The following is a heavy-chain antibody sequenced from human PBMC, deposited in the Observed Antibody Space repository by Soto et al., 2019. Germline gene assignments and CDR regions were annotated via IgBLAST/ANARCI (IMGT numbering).Heavy chain of an antibody. D-gene: IGHD2-15*01. J-gene: IGHJ4*02. CDR3: AREGYCSGGSCYLCDY. Sequence: GGSLRLSCAASGFTFSSYWMHWVRQAPGKGLVWVSRINSDGSSTSYADSVKGRFTISRDNAKNTLYLQMNSLRAEDTAVYYCAREGYCSGGSCYLCDYWGQGTLVTVSS. V-gene: IGHV3-74*01. CDR2: INSDGSST. CDR1: GFTFSSYW.